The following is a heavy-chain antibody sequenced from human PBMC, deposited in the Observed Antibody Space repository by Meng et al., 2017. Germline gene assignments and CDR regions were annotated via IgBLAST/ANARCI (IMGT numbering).Heavy chain of an antibody. V-gene: IGHV1-69*13. CDR2: IIPIFGTA. CDR3: ARGFSVGYDSSGYYYVPPYFDY. J-gene: IGHJ4*02. D-gene: IGHD3-22*01. CDR1: GGTFSSYA. Sequence: SVKVSCKASGGTFSSYAISWVRQAPGQGLEWMGGIIPIFGTANYAQKFQGRVTITADESTSTAYMELSSLRSEDTAVYYCARGFSVGYDSSGYYYVPPYFDYWGQGTLVTVSS.